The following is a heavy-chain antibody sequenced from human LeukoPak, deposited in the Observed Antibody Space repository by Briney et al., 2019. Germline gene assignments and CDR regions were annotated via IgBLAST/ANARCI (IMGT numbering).Heavy chain of an antibody. CDR3: ARDKGDDYGDYRNAFDI. CDR1: GFTFSDYY. Sequence: GGSLRLSCAASGFTFSDYYMSWIRQAPGKGLEWVSYIGSSGSTIYYADSVKGRFTISRDNAKNSLYLQMTSLIAEDTAVYYCARDKGDDYGDYRNAFDIWGQRTMVTVSS. CDR2: IGSSGSTI. V-gene: IGHV3-11*01. J-gene: IGHJ3*02. D-gene: IGHD4-17*01.